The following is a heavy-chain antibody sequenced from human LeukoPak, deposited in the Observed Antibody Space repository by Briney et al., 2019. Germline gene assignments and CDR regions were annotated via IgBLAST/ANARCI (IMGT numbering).Heavy chain of an antibody. CDR2: INAGNGNT. D-gene: IGHD4-17*01. CDR3: ARDLGDYPFYFDY. J-gene: IGHJ4*02. V-gene: IGHV1-3*01. Sequence: ASVKVSCKASGHTFTSYAMHWVRQAPGQRLEWMGWINAGNGNTKYSQKFQGRVTITRDTSASTAYMELSSLRSEDTAVYYCARDLGDYPFYFDYWGQGTLVTVSS. CDR1: GHTFTSYA.